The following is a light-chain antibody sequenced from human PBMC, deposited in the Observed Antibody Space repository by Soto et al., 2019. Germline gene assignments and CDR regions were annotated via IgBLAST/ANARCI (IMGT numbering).Light chain of an antibody. CDR2: KAS. CDR3: QQYNSYSLT. J-gene: IGKJ3*01. Sequence: DIQMTQSPSTLSASVGDRVTITCRASQTINTWLAWYQQKPGKAPNLLIYKASTLEAGVPSRFSGGVSGKEFTLTINSLQPDDFATDYCQQYNSYSLTFGPGTKVDIK. V-gene: IGKV1-5*03. CDR1: QTINTW.